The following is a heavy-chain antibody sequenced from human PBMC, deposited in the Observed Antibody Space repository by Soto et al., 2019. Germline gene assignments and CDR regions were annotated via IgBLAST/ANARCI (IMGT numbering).Heavy chain of an antibody. V-gene: IGHV2-5*02. J-gene: IGHJ4*02. CDR2: IYWDDDM. CDR3: AHIDPEIVTVGGHGGFDY. Sequence: QITLKESGPTLVRPPQTLTLTCTFSGFSLTSGVGVGWIRQPPGKALEWLALIYWDDDMRYSPSLKNRLTITKDTSNNQVVLTMTTVGPVDTATYFCAHIDPEIVTVGGHGGFDYWGQGTLVTVSS. D-gene: IGHD5-12*01. CDR1: GFSLTSGVG.